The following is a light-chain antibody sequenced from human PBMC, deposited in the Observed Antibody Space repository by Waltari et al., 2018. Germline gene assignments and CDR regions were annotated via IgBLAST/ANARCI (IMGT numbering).Light chain of an antibody. V-gene: IGKV1-9*01. Sequence: DIQLTQSPSFLSASVRHRVTITCRASQGISNYLAWYQQKPGKAPKLLIYSASTLHSGVPSRFSGSGSGTEFSLTISILQPEDFATYYCQQLNSYPLTFGGGTKVEIK. CDR1: QGISNY. CDR3: QQLNSYPLT. J-gene: IGKJ4*01. CDR2: SAS.